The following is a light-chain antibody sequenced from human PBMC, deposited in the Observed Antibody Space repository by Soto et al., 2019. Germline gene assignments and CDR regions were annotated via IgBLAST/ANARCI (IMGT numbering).Light chain of an antibody. Sequence: QSVLTQPASVSGSPGQPITFPCTGTSSDIGKSKYVSWFQQVPGEAPRLIIYEVNSRPSGIPDRFSGSKSGNSASLTISGLQPEDESTYYCASQTSPNMWIFGGGTQLTVL. CDR2: EVN. CDR1: SSDIGKSKY. J-gene: IGLJ2*01. CDR3: ASQTSPNMWI. V-gene: IGLV2-14*01.